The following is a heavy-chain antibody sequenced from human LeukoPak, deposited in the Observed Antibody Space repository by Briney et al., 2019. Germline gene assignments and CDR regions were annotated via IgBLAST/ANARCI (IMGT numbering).Heavy chain of an antibody. D-gene: IGHD6-25*01. V-gene: IGHV3-21*01. CDR1: GFTFSSYS. Sequence: GGSLRPSCAASGFTFSSYSMNWVRQAPGKGLEWVSSISSSSSYIYYADSVKGRFTISRDNAKNSLYLQMNSLRAEDTAVYYCARDIIAAGSDYWGQGTLVTVSS. CDR2: ISSSSSYI. J-gene: IGHJ4*02. CDR3: ARDIIAAGSDY.